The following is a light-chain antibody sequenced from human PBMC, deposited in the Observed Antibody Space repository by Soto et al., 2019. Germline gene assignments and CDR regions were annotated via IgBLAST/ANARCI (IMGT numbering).Light chain of an antibody. CDR1: QSVATKY. J-gene: IGKJ1*01. CDR2: GAS. Sequence: EIVLTQSPGTLSLYTGERATLSCRASQSVATKYLAWYQQKPGQAPRLLIYGASNRATGIPDRFSGSGSGTDFTLTISRLEPEDFAVYYCQQYGSSGTFGQGTKVDIK. V-gene: IGKV3-20*01. CDR3: QQYGSSGT.